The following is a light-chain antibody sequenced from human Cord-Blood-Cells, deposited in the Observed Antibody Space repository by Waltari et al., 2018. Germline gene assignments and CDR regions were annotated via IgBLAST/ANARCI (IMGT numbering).Light chain of an antibody. J-gene: IGLJ2*01. Sequence: QSALTQPASVSGSPGQWITISCTGTTTDVGGYTYVSWYQQHPDKAPKLMIYDVSNRPSGVSNRFSGSKYGNTASLTISGLQAEDEADYYCSSYTSSSTVVFGGGTKLTVL. CDR1: TTDVGGYTY. CDR2: DVS. V-gene: IGLV2-14*01. CDR3: SSYTSSSTVV.